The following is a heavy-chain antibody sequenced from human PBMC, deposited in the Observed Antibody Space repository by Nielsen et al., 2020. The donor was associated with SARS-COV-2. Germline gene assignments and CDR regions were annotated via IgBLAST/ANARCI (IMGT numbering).Heavy chain of an antibody. CDR2: INAGNGNT. D-gene: IGHD3-3*01. CDR1: GYTFTSYA. J-gene: IGHJ6*02. V-gene: IGHV1-3*01. Sequence: ASVKVSCKASGYTFTSYAMHWVRQAPGQRLEWMGWINAGNGNTKYSQKFQGRVTITRDTSASTAYMELSRLRSDDTAVYYCARARREITIFGVVVYGMDVWGQGTTVTVSS. CDR3: ARARREITIFGVVVYGMDV.